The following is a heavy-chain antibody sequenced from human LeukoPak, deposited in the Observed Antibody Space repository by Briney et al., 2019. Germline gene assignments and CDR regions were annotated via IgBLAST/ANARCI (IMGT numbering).Heavy chain of an antibody. V-gene: IGHV3-30*02. J-gene: IGHJ5*01. CDR1: GFTYSDYG. Sequence: PGGSLRLSCAASGFTYSDYGMHWVRQAPGRGLEWVAFILNDGTWEYYPDSVKGRLTISRDNSRNTLYLQMNSVRLEDTVIYYCVKGGSISHNWFDSWGQGTLVTVSS. CDR2: ILNDGTWE. D-gene: IGHD3-16*01. CDR3: VKGGSISHNWFDS.